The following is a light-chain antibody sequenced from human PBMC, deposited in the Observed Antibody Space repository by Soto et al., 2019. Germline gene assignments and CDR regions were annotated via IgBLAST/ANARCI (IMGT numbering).Light chain of an antibody. CDR3: QQHTISMYT. CDR1: QSVARD. V-gene: IGKV3-20*01. CDR2: RAF. J-gene: IGKJ2*01. Sequence: EIVLTQSPGTLSLSPGETATLSCRASQSVARDLSWYQQKPGQAPRLLISRAFVGATGIPDRFSGSGSGTDFTLIINRLEREDSAVYYCQQHTISMYTFGQGTKLEIK.